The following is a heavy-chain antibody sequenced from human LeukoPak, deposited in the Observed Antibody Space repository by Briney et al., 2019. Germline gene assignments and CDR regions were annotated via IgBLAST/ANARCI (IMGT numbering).Heavy chain of an antibody. J-gene: IGHJ4*02. V-gene: IGHV3-74*01. D-gene: IGHD4-17*01. Sequence: PGGSLTLSCAASGFISSSYWMHWLRQPPGKGLVYIACINTDGFSTNYADSVKGRFTISRDNAKNTLYLQMNSLRAEDTAVYYCARSRTYGDYGRGLDYWGQGTLVTVSS. CDR3: ARSRTYGDYGRGLDY. CDR1: GFISSSYW. CDR2: INTDGFST.